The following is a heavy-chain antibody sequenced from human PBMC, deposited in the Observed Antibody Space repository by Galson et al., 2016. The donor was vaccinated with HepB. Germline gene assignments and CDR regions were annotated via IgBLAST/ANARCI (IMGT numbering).Heavy chain of an antibody. CDR1: GYAFSGYY. D-gene: IGHD6-13*01. J-gene: IGHJ4*02. Sequence: SVKVSCKASGYAFSGYYIYWVRQAPGQGLEWLGWINPNSGGTNYAQKFQGWVTMTRDTSISTAYMELSRLRSDDTAVYYCARDPKSSSWYDKTTGWGSYYFDYWGQGTLVTVSS. CDR2: INPNSGGT. V-gene: IGHV1-2*04. CDR3: ARDPKSSSWYDKTTGWGSYYFDY.